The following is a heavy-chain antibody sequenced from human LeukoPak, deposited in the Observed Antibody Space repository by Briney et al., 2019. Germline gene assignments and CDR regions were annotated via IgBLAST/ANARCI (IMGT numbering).Heavy chain of an antibody. CDR2: ISHSGST. V-gene: IGHV4-4*02. D-gene: IGHD5-24*01. CDR1: GVSISSSNW. J-gene: IGHJ4*02. CDR3: AREYFSGYNLLDYFDY. Sequence: PSETLSLTCAVSGVSISSSNWWSWVRQPPGKGLEWIGEISHSGSTYYNPSLKSRVTISVDTSKNQLSLKLSSVTAADTAVYYCAREYFSGYNLLDYFDYWGQGTLVTVSS.